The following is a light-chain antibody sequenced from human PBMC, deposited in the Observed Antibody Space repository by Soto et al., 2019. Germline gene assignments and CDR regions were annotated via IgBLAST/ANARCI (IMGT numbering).Light chain of an antibody. CDR2: FAS. J-gene: IGKJ5*01. CDR3: QHLNSYPIT. V-gene: IGKV3-15*01. Sequence: VMTQSPATLSVSPGERAALSCRASQSVSTNLAWYQQKPGQPPRLLIYFASTRATAVPARFTAGGSGTDFTLTISSLQPEDFATYYCQHLNSYPITFGQGTRLEIK. CDR1: QSVSTN.